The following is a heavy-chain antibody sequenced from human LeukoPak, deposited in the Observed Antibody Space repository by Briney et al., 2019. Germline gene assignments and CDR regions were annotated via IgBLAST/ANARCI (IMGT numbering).Heavy chain of an antibody. CDR1: GYTFTSYA. Sequence: GASVKVSCKASGYTFTSYAMHWVRQAPGQRLEWMGWINAGNGNTKYSQKFQGRVTMTWDTSISTSYMELSRLRSDDTAVYYCVSGGAWGAFDVWGQGTTVTVSS. D-gene: IGHD3-16*01. CDR3: VSGGAWGAFDV. J-gene: IGHJ3*01. V-gene: IGHV1-3*01. CDR2: INAGNGNT.